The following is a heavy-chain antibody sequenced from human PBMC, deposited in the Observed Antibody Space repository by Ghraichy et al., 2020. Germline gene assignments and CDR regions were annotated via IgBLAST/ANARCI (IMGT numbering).Heavy chain of an antibody. J-gene: IGHJ4*02. CDR2: ISGSGGST. D-gene: IGHD2-15*01. Sequence: GGSLRLSCAASGFTFSSYAMSWVRQAPGKGLEWVSAISGSGGSTYYADSVKGRFTISRDNSKNTLYLQMNSLRAEDTAVYYCAKDIVVVVAATGGGYWGQGTLVTVSS. CDR1: GFTFSSYA. V-gene: IGHV3-23*01. CDR3: AKDIVVVVAATGGGY.